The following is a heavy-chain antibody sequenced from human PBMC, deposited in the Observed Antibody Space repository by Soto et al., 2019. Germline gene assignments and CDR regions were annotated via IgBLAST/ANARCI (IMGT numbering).Heavy chain of an antibody. D-gene: IGHD3-16*01. CDR2: VHSSGIT. Sequence: SETLSLTCTVSGGSVSNDNFYWSWIRQPPGKGLEWIGYVHSSGITNYNPSLKRRVTISVDTSRNQFSLRLSSVTAADTAVYYCARGLTMGQLPSHFDHWGQGTLVTVSS. V-gene: IGHV4-61*01. J-gene: IGHJ5*02. CDR1: GGSVSNDNFY. CDR3: ARGLTMGQLPSHFDH.